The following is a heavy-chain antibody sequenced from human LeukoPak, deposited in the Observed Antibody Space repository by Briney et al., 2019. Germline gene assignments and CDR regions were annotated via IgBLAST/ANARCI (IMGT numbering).Heavy chain of an antibody. CDR1: GGTFSSYA. Sequence: GASVKVSCKASGGTFSSYAISWVRQAPGQGLEWMGGIIPIFGTANYAQTFQGRVTITADESTSTAYMELSSLRSEDTAVYYCARDSYYYDSSGSHSDYWGQGTLVTVSS. D-gene: IGHD3-22*01. V-gene: IGHV1-69*13. CDR2: IIPIFGTA. CDR3: ARDSYYYDSSGSHSDY. J-gene: IGHJ4*02.